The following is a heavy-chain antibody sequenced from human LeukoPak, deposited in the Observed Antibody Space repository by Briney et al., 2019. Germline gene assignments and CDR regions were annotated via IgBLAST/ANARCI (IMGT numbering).Heavy chain of an antibody. J-gene: IGHJ4*02. V-gene: IGHV3-21*01. Sequence: GGSLRLSCAASGFTFSSYSMNWVRQAPGKGLEWVSSISSSSYIHYADSVKGRFTISRDNAKNSLYLQMNSLRAEDTAMYYCARDDCSSTSCYRINDWGQGTLVTVSS. CDR2: ISSSSYI. CDR1: GFTFSSYS. CDR3: ARDDCSSTSCYRIND. D-gene: IGHD2-2*02.